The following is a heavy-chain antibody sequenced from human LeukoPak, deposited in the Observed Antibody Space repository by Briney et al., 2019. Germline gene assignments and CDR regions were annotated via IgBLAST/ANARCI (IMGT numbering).Heavy chain of an antibody. D-gene: IGHD3-10*01. CDR1: GFTFSGYE. CDR2: ISSSGSNI. J-gene: IGHJ4*02. CDR3: ARHYYGSGSYFDY. V-gene: IGHV3-48*03. Sequence: PGGSLRLSCAASGFTFSGYEMTWVRQAPGKGLEWVSYISSSGSNIDYAGSVKGRFTISRDNAKNSLYLQMNSLRAEDTAVYHCARHYYGSGSYFDYWGQGTLVTVSS.